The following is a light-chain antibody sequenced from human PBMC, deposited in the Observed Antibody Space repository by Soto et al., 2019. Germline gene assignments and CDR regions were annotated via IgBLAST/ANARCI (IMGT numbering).Light chain of an antibody. J-gene: IGLJ1*01. V-gene: IGLV2-8*01. CDR1: SSYVGFYNF. Sequence: QSVLTQPPSSSGSPGQSLTISCTGTSSYVGFYNFVSWYQQRPGKAPKLVIYEVTKRNSGVPDRPSGSKSGSTASLTVSGLKAADEDDYYCGSYAGTKLFVFGSGTKVTVL. CDR2: EVT. CDR3: GSYAGTKLFV.